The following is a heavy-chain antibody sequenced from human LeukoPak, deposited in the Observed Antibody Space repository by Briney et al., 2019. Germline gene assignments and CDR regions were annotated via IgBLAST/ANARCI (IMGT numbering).Heavy chain of an antibody. Sequence: EASVKVSCKVSGYTLTELSMHWVRQAPGKGREWMGGFDPEDGETIYAQKFQGRVTMTEDTSTDTAYMELSSLRSEDTAVYYCATSGWYYFDYWGQGTLVTVSS. D-gene: IGHD6-19*01. CDR1: GYTLTELS. V-gene: IGHV1-24*01. CDR2: FDPEDGET. J-gene: IGHJ4*02. CDR3: ATSGWYYFDY.